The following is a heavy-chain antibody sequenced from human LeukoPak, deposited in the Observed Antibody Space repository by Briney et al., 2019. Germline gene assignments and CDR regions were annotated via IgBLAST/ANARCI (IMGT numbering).Heavy chain of an antibody. CDR2: IYTSGST. D-gene: IGHD2-2*01. CDR1: GGSISSYY. CDR3: ARHAPGSDCSSTSCYSTTFDH. V-gene: IGHV4-4*09. Sequence: SETLSLTCTVSGGSISSYYWSWIRQPPGKGLEWIGYIYTSGSTNYNPSLKSRVTISVDTSKNQLSLKLNSVTAADTAVYYCARHAPGSDCSSTSCYSTTFDHWGQGTLVTVSS. J-gene: IGHJ4*02.